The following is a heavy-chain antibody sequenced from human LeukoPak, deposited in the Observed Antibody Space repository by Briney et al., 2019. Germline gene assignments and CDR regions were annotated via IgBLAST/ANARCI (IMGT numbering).Heavy chain of an antibody. J-gene: IGHJ4*02. D-gene: IGHD3-22*01. V-gene: IGHV1-18*01. CDR2: VSAYSGDT. Sequence: ASVKVSCKTSVYNFNNYGISWVGQATGQGLDWMGWVSAYSGDTNYAPTLQGRVTMTTDTSTSTAYMELRSRRFEDTAVYYCARLEMYNYDSSGYYLGGYFDCWGQVTMVTVS. CDR3: ARLEMYNYDSSGYYLGGYFDC. CDR1: VYNFNNYG.